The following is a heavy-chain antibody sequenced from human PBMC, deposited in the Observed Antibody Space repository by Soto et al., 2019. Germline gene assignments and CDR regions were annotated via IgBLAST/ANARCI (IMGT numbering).Heavy chain of an antibody. D-gene: IGHD3-16*01. J-gene: IGHJ4*02. CDR2: IFSNDDK. Sequence: QVTLKESGPVLGKPTEPLTLTCTVSGFSVSNARMGVSWIRQPPGKALEWLAHIFSNDDKSYSTSLKSRLTISKDSSKSQVLLTMTNMDPADTATYFCARRGDGTQDELDHWGPGILVAVSA. CDR1: GFSVSNARMG. CDR3: ARRGDGTQDELDH. V-gene: IGHV2-26*01.